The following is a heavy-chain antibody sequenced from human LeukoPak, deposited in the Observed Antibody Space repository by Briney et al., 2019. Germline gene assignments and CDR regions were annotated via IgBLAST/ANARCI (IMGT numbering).Heavy chain of an antibody. J-gene: IGHJ4*02. Sequence: GGSLRLSCAASGFTFGSYWMHWVRQVPGKGLVWVSRINSDGSRINYADSVKGRFTIFRDNAKNTLFVQMNSLRAEDTAVYYCARVREYSYGPDYWGRGTLVTVSS. CDR2: INSDGSRI. D-gene: IGHD6-6*01. CDR1: GFTFGSYW. CDR3: ARVREYSYGPDY. V-gene: IGHV3-74*01.